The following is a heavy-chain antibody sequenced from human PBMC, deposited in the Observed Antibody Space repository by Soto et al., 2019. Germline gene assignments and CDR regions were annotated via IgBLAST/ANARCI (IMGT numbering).Heavy chain of an antibody. CDR3: SRFVGYGGSEYYFDN. Sequence: QVQPVESGGGVVQPGRSLRLSCVVSGFTFRSYAMHWVRQAPGKGLEWVAVISNDGNNNYHADSVKGRFTISRDNSKNTLYRHMDSLRAEDTALYSRSRFVGYGGSEYYFDNWGQGIQVIVST. V-gene: IGHV3-30-3*02. J-gene: IGHJ4*02. CDR1: GFTFRSYA. D-gene: IGHD5-12*01. CDR2: ISNDGNNN.